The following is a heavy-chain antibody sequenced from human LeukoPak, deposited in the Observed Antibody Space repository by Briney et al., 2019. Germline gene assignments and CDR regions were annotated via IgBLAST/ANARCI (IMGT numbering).Heavy chain of an antibody. J-gene: IGHJ6*02. D-gene: IGHD6-19*01. CDR1: GFTFDDYA. CDR2: ISWNSGSI. Sequence: GRSLRLSCAASGFTFDDYAMHWVRQAPGKGLEWVSGISWNSGSIGYADSVKGRFTISRDNAKNSLYLQMNSLRAEDTAVYYCARDWGIAVAATYYGMDVWGQGTTVTVSS. V-gene: IGHV3-9*01. CDR3: ARDWGIAVAATYYGMDV.